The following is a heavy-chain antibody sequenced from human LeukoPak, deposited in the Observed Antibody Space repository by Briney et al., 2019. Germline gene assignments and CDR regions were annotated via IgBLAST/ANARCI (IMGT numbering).Heavy chain of an antibody. CDR1: GYSFTNYW. CDR2: VYPDDSDT. V-gene: IGHV5-51*01. Sequence: GESLKISCKGSGYSFTNYWIGWVRQMPGKGLEWMGSVYPDDSDTRYSPSFQGQVTISADTSISTAYLQWSSLKASDIAQYYCARRGGGGGSFDSWGQATLVAVSS. J-gene: IGHJ4*02. CDR3: ARRGGGGGSFDS. D-gene: IGHD3-16*01.